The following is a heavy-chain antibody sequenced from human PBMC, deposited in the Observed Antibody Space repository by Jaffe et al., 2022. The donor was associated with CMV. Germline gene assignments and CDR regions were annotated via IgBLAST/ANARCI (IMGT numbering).Heavy chain of an antibody. V-gene: IGHV4-39*01. D-gene: IGHD6-19*01. J-gene: IGHJ4*02. CDR1: GGSISSSSYY. CDR2: IYYSGST. CDR3: ARLGIAVAGTGAHFDY. Sequence: QLQLQESGPGLVKPSETLSLTCTVSGGSISSSSYYWGWIRQPPGKGLEWIGSIYYSGSTYYNPSLKSRVTISVDTSKNQFSLKLSSVTAADTAVYYCARLGIAVAGTGAHFDYWGQGTLVTVSS.